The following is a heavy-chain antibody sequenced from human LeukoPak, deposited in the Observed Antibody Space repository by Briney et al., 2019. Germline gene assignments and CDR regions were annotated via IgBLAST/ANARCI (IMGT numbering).Heavy chain of an antibody. CDR2: ISGSGDST. V-gene: IGHV3-23*01. J-gene: IGHJ4*02. Sequence: PGGSLRLSCAASGFTFSYYAMSWVRQAPGKGLEWVSGISGSGDSTYYADSVKGRFAIFGDNSKNTLYLQMNSLRVEDTAVYYCAKVQSSVWVQSFDYWGQGTRVTVSS. D-gene: IGHD5-18*01. CDR3: AKVQSSVWVQSFDY. CDR1: GFTFSYYA.